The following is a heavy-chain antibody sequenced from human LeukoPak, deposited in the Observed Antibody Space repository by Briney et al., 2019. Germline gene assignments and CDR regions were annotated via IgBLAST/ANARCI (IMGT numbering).Heavy chain of an antibody. D-gene: IGHD3-22*01. J-gene: IGHJ4*02. CDR3: ARLLSYDSSGYYDY. CDR2: IYPGDSDT. CDR1: GYSFASSW. V-gene: IGHV5-51*01. Sequence: SGESLKISCKDSGYSFASSWIGWVRQMPGKGLDWMGIIYPGDSDTRYSPSFQGQVTISADKSISTAYLQWSSLKASDTAMYYCARLLSYDSSGYYDYWGQGTLVTVSS.